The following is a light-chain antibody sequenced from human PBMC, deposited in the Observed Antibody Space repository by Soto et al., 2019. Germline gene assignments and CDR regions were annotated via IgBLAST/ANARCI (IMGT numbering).Light chain of an antibody. CDR3: QQYGHSVFT. Sequence: EIVLTQSPGTLSLSPGERATLSCRASQSLTSNYLAWYQQKPGQAPRLLISGTSNRATGIPDRFSGSGSGTDFTLTISRLEPDDFAVYYCQQYGHSVFTFGPGTKVDI. J-gene: IGKJ3*01. CDR1: QSLTSNY. V-gene: IGKV3-20*01. CDR2: GTS.